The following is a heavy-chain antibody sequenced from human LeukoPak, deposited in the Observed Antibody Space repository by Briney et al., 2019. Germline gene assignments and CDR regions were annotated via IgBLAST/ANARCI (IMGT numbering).Heavy chain of an antibody. Sequence: GGSLRLSCAASGFTFSSHGMSWVRQAPGKGLEWVSAISGSGGSTYYADSVKGRFTISRDNSKNTLYLQMNSLRAEDTAVYYCAKASLQLRYFDWLPFDYWGQGTLVTVSS. D-gene: IGHD3-9*01. CDR3: AKASLQLRYFDWLPFDY. J-gene: IGHJ4*02. V-gene: IGHV3-23*01. CDR2: ISGSGGST. CDR1: GFTFSSHG.